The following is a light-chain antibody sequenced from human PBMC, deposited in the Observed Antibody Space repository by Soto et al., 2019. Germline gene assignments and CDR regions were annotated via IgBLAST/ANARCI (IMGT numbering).Light chain of an antibody. J-gene: IGKJ4*01. Sequence: EIVLTQSPATLSLSPGERATLSCRASQSIGLAIAWYQHKPGQAPRLLIFDASQRATGIPARFRGSGSGTDFTLSISSLQPEDFATYYCQQLWTYPLTFGGGTKVEI. V-gene: IGKV3-11*01. CDR3: QQLWTYPLT. CDR1: QSIGLA. CDR2: DAS.